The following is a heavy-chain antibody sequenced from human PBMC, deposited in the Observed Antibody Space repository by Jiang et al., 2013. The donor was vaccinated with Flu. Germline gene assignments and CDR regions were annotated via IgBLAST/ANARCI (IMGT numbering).Heavy chain of an antibody. Sequence: PGRSLRLSCAASGFTFDDYAMHWVRQAPGKGLEWVSGISWNSGSIGYADSVKGRFTISRDNAKNSLYLQMNSLRAEDTALYYCAKTGVGYCSGGSCYAYFDYWGQGTLVTVSS. J-gene: IGHJ4*02. CDR3: AKTGVGYCSGGSCYAYFDY. V-gene: IGHV3-9*01. D-gene: IGHD2-15*01. CDR2: ISWNSGSI. CDR1: GFTFDDYA.